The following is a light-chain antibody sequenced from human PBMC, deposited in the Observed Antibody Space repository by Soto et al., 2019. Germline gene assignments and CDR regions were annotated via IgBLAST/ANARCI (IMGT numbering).Light chain of an antibody. CDR3: SSYTGSTPWV. J-gene: IGLJ3*02. CDR2: EVN. V-gene: IGLV2-14*01. Sequence: QSALTQPASMSGSPGQSITISCTGTSSDIGGYNYVSWYQQHPGKAPRLMIYEVNNRPSGVSNRFSGSKSGNTDSLTISGLQADDEADYYCSSYTGSTPWVFGGGTKLTVL. CDR1: SSDIGGYNY.